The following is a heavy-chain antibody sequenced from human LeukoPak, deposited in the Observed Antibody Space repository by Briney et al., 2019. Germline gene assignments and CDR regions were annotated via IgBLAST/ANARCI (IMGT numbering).Heavy chain of an antibody. CDR2: IYYSGST. D-gene: IGHD3-3*01. CDR1: GGSLSSYY. V-gene: IGHV4-59*01. CDR3: ARDTFWSGYFDY. J-gene: IGHJ4*02. Sequence: SETLSLTCTVSGGSLSSYYWSWIRQPPGKGLEWIGYIYYSGSTNYNPSLKSRVTISVDTSKNQFSRKLSPVTAADTAVYYCARDTFWSGYFDYWGQGTLVTVSS.